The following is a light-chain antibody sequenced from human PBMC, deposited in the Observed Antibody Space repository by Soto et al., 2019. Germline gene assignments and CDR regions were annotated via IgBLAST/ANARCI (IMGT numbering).Light chain of an antibody. V-gene: IGKV2-28*01. J-gene: IGKJ3*01. Sequence: DIVMTQSTLSLPVTPGEPASIFCRSSQSLLHSNGYNYLDWYQQTPGRAPRLLIYGASSRATGIPDRFSGSGSGTDFTLTISRLEPEDFAVYYCHHYDNSPPFTFGPGTKVDNK. CDR1: QSLLHSNGYNY. CDR2: GAS. CDR3: HHYDNSPPFT.